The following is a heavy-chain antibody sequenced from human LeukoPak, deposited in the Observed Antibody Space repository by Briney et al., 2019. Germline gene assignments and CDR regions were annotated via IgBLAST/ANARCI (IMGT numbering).Heavy chain of an antibody. D-gene: IGHD3-16*02. CDR1: GYTLTELS. V-gene: IGHV1-24*01. CDR2: FDPEDGET. J-gene: IGHJ4*02. Sequence: ASVKVSCKVSGYTLTELSMHWVRQAPGKGLEWMGGFDPEDGETIYAQKFQGRVTMTEDTSTDIAYMELSSLRSEDTAVYYCATDLISALGELSYLDYWGQGTLVTVSS. CDR3: ATDLISALGELSYLDY.